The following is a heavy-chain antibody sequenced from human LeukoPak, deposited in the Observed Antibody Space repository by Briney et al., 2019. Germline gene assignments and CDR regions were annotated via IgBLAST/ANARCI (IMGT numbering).Heavy chain of an antibody. V-gene: IGHV4-59*11. CDR3: AATDSSGWWFDY. Sequence: SETLSLTCTVSGGSISSHYWSWIRQPPGKGLEWIGYIYYSGSTNYNPSLKSRVTISVDTSKNQFSLKLSSVTAADTAVYYCAATDSSGWWFDYWGQGTLVTVSS. J-gene: IGHJ4*02. CDR1: GGSISSHY. D-gene: IGHD6-19*01. CDR2: IYYSGST.